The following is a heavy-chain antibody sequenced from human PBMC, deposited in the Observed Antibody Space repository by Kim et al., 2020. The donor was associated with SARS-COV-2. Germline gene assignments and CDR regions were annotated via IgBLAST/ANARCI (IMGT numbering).Heavy chain of an antibody. V-gene: IGHV3-7*01. CDR1: GFTLSSYW. CDR3: ARESSSGGYYDGMDV. CDR2: IKKDGSEK. D-gene: IGHD6-25*01. Sequence: VGSLRLSCAASGFTLSSYWMSWVRQAPGKGLEWVANIKKDGSEKYYVDSVKGRFTISRDNAKNSLYLQMKSLRAEDTAVYYCARESSSGGYYDGMDVWGQGTTVTVSS. J-gene: IGHJ6*02.